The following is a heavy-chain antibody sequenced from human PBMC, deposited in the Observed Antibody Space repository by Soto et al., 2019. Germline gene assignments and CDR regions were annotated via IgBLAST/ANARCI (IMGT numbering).Heavy chain of an antibody. CDR2: IYPRGST. Sequence: QVQLQESGPGLVKPSGTLSLTCRVSGSSVTNNNWWSCVRQPPGKGLEWIGEIYPRGSTNYNPSLKGRVTISVDRSQNQSSLPVTSVPAADPAVYYCTGDEGSCIISSCCPFEYWGQARLVCVSS. CDR3: TGDEGSCIISSCCPFEY. V-gene: IGHV4-4*02. D-gene: IGHD2-2*01. CDR1: GSSVTNNNW. J-gene: IGHJ4*02.